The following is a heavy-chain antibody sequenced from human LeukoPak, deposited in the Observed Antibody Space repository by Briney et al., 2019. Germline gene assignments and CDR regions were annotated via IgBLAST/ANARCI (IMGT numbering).Heavy chain of an antibody. CDR1: GFTFSSYW. J-gene: IGHJ5*02. Sequence: GGSLRLSCAASGFTFSSYWMSWVRQAPGKGLEWVSNIKQDGSEKYYVDSVKGLLSSSRDNAKNSLYLQMNSLRAEDTAVYYCARGGPAAMVDPWGQGTLVTVSS. CDR2: IKQDGSEK. V-gene: IGHV3-7*01. CDR3: ARGGPAAMVDP. D-gene: IGHD2-2*01.